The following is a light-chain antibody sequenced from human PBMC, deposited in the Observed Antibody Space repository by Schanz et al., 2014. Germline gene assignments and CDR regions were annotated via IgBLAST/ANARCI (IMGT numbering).Light chain of an antibody. CDR3: CSYAGSYNVV. Sequence: QSVLTQPPSASGTPGQSVTISCSGSSSNIGSNPVNWYQQVPGTAPKLLIYENIQRPSGVPDRFSGSKSGTSASLAIIGLQSEDEADYYCCSYAGSYNVVFGGGTKLTVL. V-gene: IGLV1-44*01. CDR2: ENI. J-gene: IGLJ2*01. CDR1: SSNIGSNP.